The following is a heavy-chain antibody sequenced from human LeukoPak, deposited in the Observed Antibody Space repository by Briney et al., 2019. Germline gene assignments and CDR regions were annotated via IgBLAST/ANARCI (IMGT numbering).Heavy chain of an antibody. V-gene: IGHV3-23*01. D-gene: IGHD2-15*01. CDR1: GFTFSNYA. CDR2: ISVSGGTT. J-gene: IGHJ4*02. Sequence: GGSLRLSCAASGFTFSNYAMNWVRQAPGKGLEWVSGISVSGGTTYYADSVEGRFTVSRDNSKNTLYLQMNSLKAEDTAVYYCANRYCSGGSCSSYWGQGTLVIVSS. CDR3: ANRYCSGGSCSSY.